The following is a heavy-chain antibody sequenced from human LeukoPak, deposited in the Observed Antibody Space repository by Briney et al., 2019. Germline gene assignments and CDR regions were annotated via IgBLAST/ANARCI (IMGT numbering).Heavy chain of an antibody. CDR2: IYHSGST. CDR3: ARAVVPAAIGAFDI. CDR1: GGSISSGGYS. Sequence: SETLSLTCAVSGGSISSGGYSWRWIRQPPGKGLEWIGYIYHSGSTYYNPSLKSRVTISVDRSKNQFSLKLSSVTAADTAVYYCARAVVPAAIGAFDIWGQGTMVTVSS. V-gene: IGHV4-30-2*01. J-gene: IGHJ3*02. D-gene: IGHD2-2*01.